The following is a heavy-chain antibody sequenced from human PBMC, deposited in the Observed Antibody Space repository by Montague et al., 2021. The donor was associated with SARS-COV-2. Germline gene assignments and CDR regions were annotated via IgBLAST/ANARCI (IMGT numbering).Heavy chain of an antibody. V-gene: IGHV3-23*01. CDR1: GFTFSSYG. CDR3: ANRGVRYFDAQGVWYYFDY. D-gene: IGHD3-9*01. Sequence: SLRLSCAASGFTFSSYGMTWVRQAPGKGLEWVSTISDSGGSTYYADSVKGRFTISRDNSKNTLYLQMNSLRAEDTAVYYCANRGVRYFDAQGVWYYFDYWGQGTLVTLSS. CDR2: ISDSGGST. J-gene: IGHJ4*02.